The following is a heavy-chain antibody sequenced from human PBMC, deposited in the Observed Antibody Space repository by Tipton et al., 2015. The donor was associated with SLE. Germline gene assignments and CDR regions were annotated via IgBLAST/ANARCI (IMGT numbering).Heavy chain of an antibody. CDR3: AKGIQLYHYYMDV. D-gene: IGHD1-1*01. V-gene: IGHV3-23*01. CDR2: ITTGGAT. CDR1: GFSLSRYA. J-gene: IGHJ6*03. Sequence: SLRLSCAASGFSLSRYAMSWVRLAPGRGLEWVSVITTGGATYYADSVKGRFTISRDNSENTLVVQMNNLRAEDTAIYYCAKGIQLYHYYMDVWGTGTTVTVSS.